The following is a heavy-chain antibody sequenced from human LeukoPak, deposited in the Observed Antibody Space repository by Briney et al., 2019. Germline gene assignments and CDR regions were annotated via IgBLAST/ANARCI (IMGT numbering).Heavy chain of an antibody. D-gene: IGHD6-13*01. CDR3: ARDVAAAGTVYYFDY. CDR1: GFTFSSYE. V-gene: IGHV3-48*03. J-gene: IGHJ4*02. Sequence: GGSLRLSCAASGFTFSSYEMNWVRQAPGKGLEWVSYISSSGSTIYYADSVKGRFTISRDNAKNSLYPQMNSLRAEDTAVYYCARDVAAAGTVYYFDYWGQGTLVTVSS. CDR2: ISSSGSTI.